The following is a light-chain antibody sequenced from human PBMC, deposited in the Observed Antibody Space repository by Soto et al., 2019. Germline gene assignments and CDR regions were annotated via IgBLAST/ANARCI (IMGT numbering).Light chain of an antibody. J-gene: IGKJ1*01. CDR2: GVS. CDR1: QSVSSTY. Sequence: EIVLTQSPGTLSLSPGERATLSCRASQSVSSTYLAWYQQKPGQAPRLLIYGVSSRATGISDRFSGSGSGTDFTLSISRLEPEDFAVYYCQQYGSSLRTFGQGTKVDIK. CDR3: QQYGSSLRT. V-gene: IGKV3-20*01.